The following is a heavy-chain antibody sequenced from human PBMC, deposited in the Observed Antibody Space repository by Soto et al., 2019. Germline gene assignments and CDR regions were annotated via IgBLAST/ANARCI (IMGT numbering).Heavy chain of an antibody. Sequence: SETLSLTCTVAGGSISSYYWSWIRQPAGKGLEWIGRIYTSGSTNYNPSLKSRVTMSVETSKNQFSLKLSSVTAADTAVYYCGSASQPLVEWGHGWFDPWGQGTLVTVSS. V-gene: IGHV4-4*07. J-gene: IGHJ5*02. CDR3: GSASQPLVEWGHGWFDP. CDR2: IYTSGST. D-gene: IGHD6-13*01. CDR1: GGSISSYY.